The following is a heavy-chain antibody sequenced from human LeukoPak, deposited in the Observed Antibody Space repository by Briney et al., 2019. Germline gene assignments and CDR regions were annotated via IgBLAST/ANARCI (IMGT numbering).Heavy chain of an antibody. D-gene: IGHD5-12*01. Sequence: GGSLRLSCAASGFTFSSYGMSWVRQAPGKGLEWLSIVSGSAGSTFYADSVKGRFTVSRDNSKNTLYLQMSSLRAEDTAVYFCAKGSSWSVANPWFDPWGQGTLVTVSS. CDR1: GFTFSSYG. CDR3: AKGSSWSVANPWFDP. J-gene: IGHJ5*02. CDR2: VSGSAGST. V-gene: IGHV3-23*01.